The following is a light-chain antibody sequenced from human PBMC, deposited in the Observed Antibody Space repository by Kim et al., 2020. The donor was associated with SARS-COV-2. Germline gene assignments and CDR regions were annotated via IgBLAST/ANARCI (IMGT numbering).Light chain of an antibody. CDR2: DVG. V-gene: IGLV2-14*03. CDR3: SSYTSSTTSI. Sequence: QSVLTQPASVSGSPGQSITISCTGTSSDVGAYNYVSWYQQHPGKAPKLMIYDVGKRPSGVSYRFSGSKSGNTASLTISGLLAEDEADYYCSSYTSSTTSIFGGGTQLTVL. J-gene: IGLJ2*01. CDR1: SSDVGAYNY.